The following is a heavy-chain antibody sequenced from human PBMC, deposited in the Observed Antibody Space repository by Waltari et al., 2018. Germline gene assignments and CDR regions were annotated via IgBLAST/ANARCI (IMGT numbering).Heavy chain of an antibody. D-gene: IGHD3-16*01. Sequence: EVQLVESGGGLVQPGGSLRLSCAVSGFPFRNYVINWVRQAPGKGLEWVSYISGSETGGFTHYAESVKGRFTISRYNIENTLYLQMNSLRVDDTAVYYCARLRGTFGFWGQGTMVTVSS. CDR2: ISGSETGGFT. CDR3: ARLRGTFGF. J-gene: IGHJ3*01. CDR1: GFPFRNYV. V-gene: IGHV3-48*03.